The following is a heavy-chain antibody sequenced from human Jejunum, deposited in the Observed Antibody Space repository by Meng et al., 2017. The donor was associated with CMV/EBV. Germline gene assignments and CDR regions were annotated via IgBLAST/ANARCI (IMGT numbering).Heavy chain of an antibody. Sequence: TFNTYHITWVRQASGQGLEWMGWMNPNNGNTDCAREFQGRLTLTRNTSINTLYMELTSLRSEDTAVYFCARGFRFGSDSQPSPLVHWGQGTLVTVSS. J-gene: IGHJ4*02. CDR2: MNPNNGNT. CDR1: TFNTYH. D-gene: IGHD3-10*01. CDR3: ARGFRFGSDSQPSPLVH. V-gene: IGHV1-8*01.